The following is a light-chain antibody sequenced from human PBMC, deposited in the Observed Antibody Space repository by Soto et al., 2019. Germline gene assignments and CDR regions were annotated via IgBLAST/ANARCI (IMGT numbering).Light chain of an antibody. V-gene: IGKV3-11*01. CDR2: DAS. CDR3: LQRSSWPRT. J-gene: IGKJ2*01. Sequence: EIVLTQSPATLSLSPGERATLSCRASQSVSNYLAWYQQKPGQAPRLLIYDASTRATAIPDRFSGSGSGTDCTLTISSLEPEDFAVYYCLQRSSWPRTFGQGTRLEIK. CDR1: QSVSNY.